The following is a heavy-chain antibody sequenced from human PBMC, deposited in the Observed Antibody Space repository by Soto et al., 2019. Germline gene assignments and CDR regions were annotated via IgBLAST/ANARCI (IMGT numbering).Heavy chain of an antibody. D-gene: IGHD3-10*01. V-gene: IGHV2-5*02. CDR2: IYWDGDK. CDR3: VHAIKGSGSYYKGYFFDS. CDR1: GFTLNTSGVR. Sequence: QITLEESGPTLLQPTQTLTLTCTFSGFTLNTSGVRVDWIRQPPGKALEWLALIYWDGDKRYSPSLKSRLTITKDTSNTQVVLSLTNMDPADTATYYCVHAIKGSGSYYKGYFFDSWGQGTLVTVSS. J-gene: IGHJ4*02.